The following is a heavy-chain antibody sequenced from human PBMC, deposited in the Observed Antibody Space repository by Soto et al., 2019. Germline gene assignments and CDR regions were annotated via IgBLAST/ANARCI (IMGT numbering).Heavy chain of an antibody. J-gene: IGHJ6*02. CDR2: IIPIFGTA. Sequence: ASVKVSCKASGGTFSSYAISWVRQAPGQGLEWMGGIIPIFGTANYAQKFQGRVTITADESTSTAYMELSSLRSEDTAVYYCARAQGSSSWYFWTSPSNDNDYGMDVWGQGTTVTVSS. V-gene: IGHV1-69*13. CDR3: ARAQGSSSWYFWTSPSNDNDYGMDV. CDR1: GGTFSSYA. D-gene: IGHD6-13*01.